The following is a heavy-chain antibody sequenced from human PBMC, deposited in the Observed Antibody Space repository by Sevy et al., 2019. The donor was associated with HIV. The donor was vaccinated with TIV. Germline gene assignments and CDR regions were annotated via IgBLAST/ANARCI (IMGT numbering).Heavy chain of an antibody. Sequence: GGSLRLSCAASGFTFAKYSMSWVRQAPGKGLEWVSTFSFGCGRINYADSVKGRFTISRHNSKNTLYLQMNSLRADDTAVYYCARDRMTYDSSGYYQYYYYYMDVWGKGTTVTVSS. CDR1: GFTFAKYS. CDR3: ARDRMTYDSSGYYQYYYYYMDV. J-gene: IGHJ6*03. D-gene: IGHD3-22*01. V-gene: IGHV3-23*01. CDR2: FSFGCGRI.